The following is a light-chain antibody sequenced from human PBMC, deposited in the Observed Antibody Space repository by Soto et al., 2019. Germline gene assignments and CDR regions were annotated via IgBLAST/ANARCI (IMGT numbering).Light chain of an antibody. Sequence: QSVLTQPASASGTPGQRVTISCSGSSSNIGSNTVNWYQQLPGTAPKLLIYSNNQRPSGVPDRFSGSKSGTSASLAISGLQSEDEADYSCAAWDDSLNVVFGGGTKLTVL. CDR1: SSNIGSNT. CDR2: SNN. J-gene: IGLJ2*01. V-gene: IGLV1-44*01. CDR3: AAWDDSLNVV.